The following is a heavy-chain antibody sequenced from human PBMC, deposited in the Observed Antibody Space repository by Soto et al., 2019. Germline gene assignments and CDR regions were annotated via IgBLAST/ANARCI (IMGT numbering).Heavy chain of an antibody. V-gene: IGHV1-18*01. CDR2: ISAYNGNT. CDR1: GYTFTSYS. J-gene: IGHJ3*02. CDR3: ARERVVVARGGFDI. Sequence: ASVKVSCKASGYTFTSYSISWVRQAPGQGLEWMGWISAYNGNTNYAQKLQGRVTMTTDTSTSTAYMELRSLRSDDTAVYYCARERVVVARGGFDIWGQGTMVTVSS. D-gene: IGHD2-15*01.